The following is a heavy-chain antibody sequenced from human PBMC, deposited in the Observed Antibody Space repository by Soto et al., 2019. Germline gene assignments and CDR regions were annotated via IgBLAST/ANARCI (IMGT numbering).Heavy chain of an antibody. CDR3: AKIVAPHSLVPVFDQ. CDR1: GFTFDEYA. J-gene: IGHJ4*02. CDR2: ISWDSGSI. D-gene: IGHD2-21*01. Sequence: EVQLVESGGGLVQPGRSLRLSCVASGFTFDEYAGHWVRQAPGKGLEWVSGISWDSGSINYAASVRGRFTVSRDNAKNSLYLVMTSLGFEDTAFYYCAKIVAPHSLVPVFDQWGQGALVTVSS. V-gene: IGHV3-9*01.